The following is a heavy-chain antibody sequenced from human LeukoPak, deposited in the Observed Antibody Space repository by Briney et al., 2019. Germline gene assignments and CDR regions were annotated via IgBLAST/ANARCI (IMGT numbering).Heavy chain of an antibody. Sequence: GGSLRLSCAASGFTVSSNYMSWVRQAPGKGLEWVSVIYSGGSTYYADSVKGRFTISRDNSKNTLYLQMNSLRAVDTAVYYCARDPVSYYYESSGYYPLGYWGQGTLVTVPS. D-gene: IGHD3-22*01. V-gene: IGHV3-53*01. J-gene: IGHJ4*02. CDR2: IYSGGST. CDR3: ARDPVSYYYESSGYYPLGY. CDR1: GFTVSSNY.